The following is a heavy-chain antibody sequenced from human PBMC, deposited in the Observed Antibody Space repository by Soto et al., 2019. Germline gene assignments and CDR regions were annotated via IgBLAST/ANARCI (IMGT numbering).Heavy chain of an antibody. CDR1: GGCISSSSYY. Sequence: XEILSLTCTVCGGCISSSSYYGGGIRQPPGKGLEWIGSIYYSGSTYYNPSLKSRVTISVDTSKNQFSLKLSSVTAADTAVYYCARLRWEHTIGLAYFDYWGQGTLVTVSS. J-gene: IGHJ4*02. V-gene: IGHV4-39*01. CDR3: ARLRWEHTIGLAYFDY. D-gene: IGHD1-26*01. CDR2: IYYSGST.